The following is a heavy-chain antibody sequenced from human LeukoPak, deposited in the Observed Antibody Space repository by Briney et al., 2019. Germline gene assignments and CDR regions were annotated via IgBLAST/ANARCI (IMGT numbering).Heavy chain of an antibody. V-gene: IGHV3-48*03. CDR3: ARVTKELRSSWYDYYYYYGMDV. CDR1: GFTFSSYE. D-gene: IGHD6-13*01. J-gene: IGHJ6*02. Sequence: GGSLRLSCAASGFTFSSYEMNWVRQAPGKGLEWVSYISSSGSPIYYADSVEGRFTISRDNAKNSLYLQMNSLRAEDTAVYYCARVTKELRSSWYDYYYYYGMDVWGQGTTVTVSS. CDR2: ISSSGSPI.